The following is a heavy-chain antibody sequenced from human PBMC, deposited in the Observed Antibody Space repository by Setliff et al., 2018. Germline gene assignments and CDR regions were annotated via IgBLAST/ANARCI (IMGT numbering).Heavy chain of an antibody. CDR2: ISHSGST. J-gene: IGHJ4*02. CDR1: GGSISSGSYY. D-gene: IGHD3-3*01. Sequence: SETLSLTCSVSGGSISSGSYYWGWIRQSPGKGLEWIGEISHSGSTNYNPSLKSRVTISLDASTNQFSLKLRSVSAADTAVYYCRYWSGYYNNDYWGQGTLVTVSS. CDR3: RYWSGYYNNDY. V-gene: IGHV4-39*07.